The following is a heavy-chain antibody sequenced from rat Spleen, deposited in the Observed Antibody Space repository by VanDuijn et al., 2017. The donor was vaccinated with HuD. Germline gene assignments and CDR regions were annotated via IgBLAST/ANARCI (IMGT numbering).Heavy chain of an antibody. D-gene: IGHD1-10*01. Sequence: EVQLVESGGGLVEPGGSLKVSCAASGFTFNNYYMAWVRQAPTKGLEWVASISSGGGNTYYRDSVKGRFTISRDNAQNTLYLQMNSLRSEDTATYYCTREDNYYFDYWGQGVMVTVSS. CDR3: TREDNYYFDY. V-gene: IGHV5-25*01. CDR2: ISSGGGNT. J-gene: IGHJ2*01. CDR1: GFTFNNYY.